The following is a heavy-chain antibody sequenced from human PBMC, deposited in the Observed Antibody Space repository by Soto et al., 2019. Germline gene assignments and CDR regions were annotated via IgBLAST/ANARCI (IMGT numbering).Heavy chain of an antibody. CDR1: GYTITSYW. CDR2: IDPSDSYT. CDR3: ARLAAGIYSWFDP. Sequence: GESLKISCKGSGYTITSYWISWVRQMPGKGLEWIGRIDPSDSYTNYSPSFQGHVTISTDKSISTVYLQWSSLKASDTAMYYCARLAAGIYSWFDPWGQGTLVTVSS. J-gene: IGHJ5*02. V-gene: IGHV5-10-1*01. D-gene: IGHD6-13*01.